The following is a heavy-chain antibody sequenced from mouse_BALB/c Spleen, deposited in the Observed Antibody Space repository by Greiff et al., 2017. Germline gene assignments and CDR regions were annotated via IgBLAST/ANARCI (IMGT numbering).Heavy chain of an antibody. CDR2: ISSGGST. V-gene: IGHV5-6-5*01. D-gene: IGHD1-1*01. CDR1: GFTFSSYA. CDR3: ARTTVVADYFDY. J-gene: IGHJ2*01. Sequence: EVQLVESGGGLVKPGGSLKLSCAASGFTFSSYAMSWVRQTPEKRLEWVASISSGGSTYYPDSVKGRFTISRDNARNILYLQMSSLRSEDTAMYYCARTTVVADYFDYWGQGTTLTVSS.